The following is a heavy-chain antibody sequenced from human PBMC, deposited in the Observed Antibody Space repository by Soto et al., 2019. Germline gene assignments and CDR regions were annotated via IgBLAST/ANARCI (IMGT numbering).Heavy chain of an antibody. CDR1: GFTFSSYA. CDR3: AGDRQLLQGPSNDY. Sequence: QVQLVESGGGVVQPGRSLRLSCAASGFTFSSYAMHWVRQAPGKGLEWVAVISYDGSNKYYADSVKGRFTISRDNSKNTQYLQMDSLRAEDTAVYYCAGDRQLLQGPSNDYWGQGTLVTVSS. CDR2: ISYDGSNK. J-gene: IGHJ4*02. D-gene: IGHD2-21*01. V-gene: IGHV3-30-3*01.